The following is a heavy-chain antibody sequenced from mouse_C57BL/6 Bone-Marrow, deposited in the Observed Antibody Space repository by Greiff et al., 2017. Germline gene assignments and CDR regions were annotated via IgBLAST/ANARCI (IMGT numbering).Heavy chain of an antibody. CDR2: IDPSDSYT. J-gene: IGHJ1*03. CDR3: ARFHDSGSSYVPRYWYFDV. V-gene: IGHV1-69*01. Sequence: QVQLKQPGAELVMPGASVKLSCKASGYTFTSYWMHWVKQRPGQGLEWIGEIDPSDSYTNYNQKFKGKSTLTVDKSSSTAYLQLSSLTSEDSAVYYCARFHDSGSSYVPRYWYFDVWGTGTTVTVAS. CDR1: GYTFTSYW. D-gene: IGHD1-1*01.